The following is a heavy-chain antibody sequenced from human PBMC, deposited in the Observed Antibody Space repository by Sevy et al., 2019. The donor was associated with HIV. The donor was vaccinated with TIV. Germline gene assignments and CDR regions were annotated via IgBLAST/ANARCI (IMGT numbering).Heavy chain of an antibody. V-gene: IGHV3-21*01. D-gene: IGHD3-10*01. CDR1: GFTFSSYS. J-gene: IGHJ4*02. Sequence: GRSLRLSCAASGFTFSSYSMNWVRQAPGKGLEWVSSISSSSSYIYYADSVKGRFTISRDNAKNSLYLQMNSLRAEDTAVYYCAREGVSAPLAGWGQGTLVTVSS. CDR2: ISSSSSYI. CDR3: AREGVSAPLAG.